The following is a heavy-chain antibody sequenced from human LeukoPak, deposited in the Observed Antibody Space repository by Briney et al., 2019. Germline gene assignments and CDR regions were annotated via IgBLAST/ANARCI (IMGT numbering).Heavy chain of an antibody. CDR1: GFTFRDYY. CDR3: ARDFGAYSYGFDY. CDR2: ISSSGNNI. Sequence: GGSLRLSCAASGFTFRDYYMTWIRQAPGKGLEWVSYISSSGNNIFDADAVKGRFTISRDNSKNSLYLHMTDLRAEDTAVYFCARDFGAYSYGFDYWGQGTLVAVSS. D-gene: IGHD5-18*01. V-gene: IGHV3-11*01. J-gene: IGHJ4*02.